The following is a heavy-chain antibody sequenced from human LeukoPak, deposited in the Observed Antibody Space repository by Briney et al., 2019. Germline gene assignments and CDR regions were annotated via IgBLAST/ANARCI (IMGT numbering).Heavy chain of an antibody. V-gene: IGHV1-8*01. D-gene: IGHD1-26*01. CDR1: GYTFISYD. J-gene: IGHJ4*02. CDR3: ARGTLVAVRSVGATSLGY. Sequence: ASVKVSCKASGYTFISYDINWVRQATGQGLEWMGWTNPNSGNTGYAQKFQGRVTMTRNSSISTAYMELSSLRSEDTAVYYCARGTLVAVRSVGATSLGYWGQGTLVTVSS. CDR2: TNPNSGNT.